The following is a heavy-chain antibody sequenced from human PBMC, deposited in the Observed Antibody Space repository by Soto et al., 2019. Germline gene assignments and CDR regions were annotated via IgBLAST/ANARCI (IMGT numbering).Heavy chain of an antibody. Sequence: GGSLRLSCSTSGFTFGDFALSWVRQAPGRGLEWVGIIRGKTYGGTTEYAASVKGRFTISKDDSNSVAYLQMGSLKAEDTAMYYCAKDFSTSRLGFDYWGLGTLVTVSS. CDR3: AKDFSTSRLGFDY. V-gene: IGHV3-49*04. CDR2: IRGKTYGGTT. CDR1: GFTFGDFA. J-gene: IGHJ4*02.